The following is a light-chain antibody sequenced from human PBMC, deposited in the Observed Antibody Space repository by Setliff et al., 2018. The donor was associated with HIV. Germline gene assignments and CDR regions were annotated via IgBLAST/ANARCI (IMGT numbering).Light chain of an antibody. CDR2: DNS. J-gene: IGLJ1*01. CDR1: NIGSKS. V-gene: IGLV3-21*02. CDR3: QVWDSSSDDHV. Sequence: SYELTQPHSVSVATAQTGPRITCGGNNIGSKSVHWYRQKPGQAPVLVVYDNSDRPSGIPERFSGSNSGNTATLTISRVEAGDEADYYCQVWDSSSDDHVFGTGTKVTVL.